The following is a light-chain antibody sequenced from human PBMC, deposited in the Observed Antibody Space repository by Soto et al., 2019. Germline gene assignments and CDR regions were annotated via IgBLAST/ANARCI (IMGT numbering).Light chain of an antibody. CDR2: EVS. Sequence: QSALTQPASVSGSPGQSITISCTGSSSDVGAYTSVSWYQQHPGKAPKLMIYEVSNRPSGVSRRFSGSKSGNTASLTISGLQAEDEAHYYCCSSGGSPTYVFGTGTKVTVL. CDR1: SSDVGAYTS. CDR3: CSSGGSPTYV. V-gene: IGLV2-14*01. J-gene: IGLJ1*01.